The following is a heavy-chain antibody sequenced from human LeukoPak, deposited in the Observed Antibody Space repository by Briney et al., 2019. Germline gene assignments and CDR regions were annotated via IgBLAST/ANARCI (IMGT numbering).Heavy chain of an antibody. Sequence: ASVKVSCKASGYTFTGYYIHWVRQAPGHGLEWMGWINPNSGDTNYAQKFQGRVTMTRDTSISTAYMELRRLRSDDTAVYHCARDSGYDEKAFDIWGQGTMVTVSS. D-gene: IGHD5-12*01. V-gene: IGHV1-2*02. J-gene: IGHJ3*02. CDR1: GYTFTGYY. CDR3: ARDSGYDEKAFDI. CDR2: INPNSGDT.